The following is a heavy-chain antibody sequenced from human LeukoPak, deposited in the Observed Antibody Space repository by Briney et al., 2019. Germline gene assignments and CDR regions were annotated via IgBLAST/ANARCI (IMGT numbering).Heavy chain of an antibody. CDR2: INPNSGGT. D-gene: IGHD3-22*01. V-gene: IGHV1-2*02. CDR1: GYTFTGYY. J-gene: IGHJ3*02. CDR3: ARAGLWDFSDSSGYHNGAFDI. Sequence: ASVKVSCKASGYTFTGYYLHWVRQAPGQGLEWMGWINPNSGGTNYAQQFQDRVTMTRDSSLSTAYMELSRLRSDDTAVYYCARAGLWDFSDSSGYHNGAFDIWGQGTMVTVSS.